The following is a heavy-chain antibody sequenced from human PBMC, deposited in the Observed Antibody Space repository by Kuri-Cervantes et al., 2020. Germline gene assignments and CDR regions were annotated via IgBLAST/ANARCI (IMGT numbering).Heavy chain of an antibody. Sequence: VLISDVGTKKYFVDSMRGRITISRDNSKNTLYLQMNSLRAEDTAVYYCASNYGSGSYLGYWGQGTLVTVSS. V-gene: IGHV3-30*03. J-gene: IGHJ4*02. CDR2: ISDVGTKK. D-gene: IGHD3-10*01. CDR3: ASNYGSGSYLGY.